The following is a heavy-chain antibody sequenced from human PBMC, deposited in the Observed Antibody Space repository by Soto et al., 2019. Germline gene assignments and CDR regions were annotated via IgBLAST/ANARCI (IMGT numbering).Heavy chain of an antibody. V-gene: IGHV3-23*01. CDR2: ISGSGGST. D-gene: IGHD3-3*01. J-gene: IGHJ6*03. CDR1: GFTFSSYA. Sequence: PGGSLRLSCAASGFTFSSYAMSWVRQAPGKGLEWVSAISGSGGSTYYADSVKGRFTISRDNSKNTLYLQMNSLRAEDTAVYYCAKDEGVVLEWLDYYYYMDVWGKGTTVTVSS. CDR3: AKDEGVVLEWLDYYYYMDV.